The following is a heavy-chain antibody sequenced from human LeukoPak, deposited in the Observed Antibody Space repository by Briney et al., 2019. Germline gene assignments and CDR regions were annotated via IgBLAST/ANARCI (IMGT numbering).Heavy chain of an antibody. V-gene: IGHV3-48*01. Sequence: GGSLRLSCAASGFTFSTYSMNWVRQAPGKGLEWVSYISDSSGTIYYADSVKGRFTISRDSAKNSRYLQMNSLRAEDTAVYYCASPFDYWGQGTLVTVSS. CDR3: ASPFDY. CDR1: GFTFSTYS. CDR2: ISDSSGTI. J-gene: IGHJ4*02.